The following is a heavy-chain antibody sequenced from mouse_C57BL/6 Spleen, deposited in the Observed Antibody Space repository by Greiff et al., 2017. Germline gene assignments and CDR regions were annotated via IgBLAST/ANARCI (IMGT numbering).Heavy chain of an antibody. CDR3: TTPTWDY. CDR1: GFNIKDYY. J-gene: IGHJ2*01. D-gene: IGHD1-1*01. V-gene: IGHV14-1*01. CDR2: IDPEDGDT. Sequence: EVMLVESGAELVRPGASVKLCCTASGFNIKDYYMHWVKQRPEQGLEWIGRIDPEDGDTEYAPKIQGKDTMTADTSSNTAYLQLSSLTSEDTAVYYCTTPTWDYWGQGTTLTVSS.